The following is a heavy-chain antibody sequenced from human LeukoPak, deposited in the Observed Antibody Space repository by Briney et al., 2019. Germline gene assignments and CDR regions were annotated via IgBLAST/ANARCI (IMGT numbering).Heavy chain of an antibody. J-gene: IGHJ4*02. CDR2: IYWDDDK. Sequence: SGPTLVKPTQTLTLTCTFSGFSLSTSGVGVGWIRQPPGKALERLALIYWDDDKRYSPSLKSRLTITKDTSKNQVVLTMTNMDPVDTATYYCAHLGYCSGGSCLVFDYWGQGTLVTVSS. V-gene: IGHV2-5*02. CDR1: GFSLSTSGVG. CDR3: AHLGYCSGGSCLVFDY. D-gene: IGHD2-15*01.